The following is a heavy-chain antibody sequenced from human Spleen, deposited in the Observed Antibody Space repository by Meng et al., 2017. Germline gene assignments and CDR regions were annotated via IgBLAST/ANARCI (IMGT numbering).Heavy chain of an antibody. D-gene: IGHD5-12*01. Sequence: VQLVESGGGLVKPGGSLRLSCAASGFTFSRYWMHWVRQVPGQGLVWVSRINPDGSSTSYADSVKGRFTIFRDNAKNTLYLQMTSLRAEDTAVYYCSKDYTGSDDYWGQGTLVTVSS. V-gene: IGHV3-74*01. J-gene: IGHJ4*02. CDR2: INPDGSST. CDR3: SKDYTGSDDY. CDR1: GFTFSRYW.